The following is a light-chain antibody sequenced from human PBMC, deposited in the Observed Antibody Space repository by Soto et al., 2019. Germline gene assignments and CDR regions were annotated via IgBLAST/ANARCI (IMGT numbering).Light chain of an antibody. Sequence: VVTQFPDSLTVSLGERAAIDCKSSHSLLYNSSHYLAWYQQKPGQPPKLLIYWSSTRESGVPARFSGSGFGTNFTLTISGLPAEDAAVYYCQQYYTTPYPFGQGTKLAI. J-gene: IGKJ2*01. CDR2: WSS. V-gene: IGKV4-1*01. CDR1: HSLLYNSSHY. CDR3: QQYYTTPYP.